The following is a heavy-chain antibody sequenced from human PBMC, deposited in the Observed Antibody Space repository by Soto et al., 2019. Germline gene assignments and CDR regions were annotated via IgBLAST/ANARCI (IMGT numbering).Heavy chain of an antibody. D-gene: IGHD1-26*01. CDR1: GGSLSSSSYY. J-gene: IGHJ5*02. V-gene: IGHV4-39*01. Sequence: SETLSLTCTVSGGSLSSSSYYWGWIRQPPGKGLERIGSIYYSGSTYYNPSLKSRVTISVDTSKNQFSLKLSSVTAADTAVYYCAGPQELLEAWFDPWGQGTLVTVSS. CDR3: AGPQELLEAWFDP. CDR2: IYYSGST.